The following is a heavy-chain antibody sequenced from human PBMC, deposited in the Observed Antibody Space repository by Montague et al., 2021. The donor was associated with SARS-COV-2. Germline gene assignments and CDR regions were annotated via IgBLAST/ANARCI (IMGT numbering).Heavy chain of an antibody. J-gene: IGHJ4*02. V-gene: IGHV3-7*01. D-gene: IGHD2-21*02. CDR3: TALRRTDPFDY. CDR2: INEDGSQK. CDR1: GFPFTTHW. Sequence: SRRLSCAASGFPFTTHWMNWVRQAPGKGLEWVANINEDGSQKYYIDSVKGRFTISRDNARNSLFLQMTGLRAEDTAVYYCTALRRTDPFDYWGQGNLVTVSS.